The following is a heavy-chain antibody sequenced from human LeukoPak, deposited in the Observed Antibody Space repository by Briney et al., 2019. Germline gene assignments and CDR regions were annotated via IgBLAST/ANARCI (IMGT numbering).Heavy chain of an antibody. Sequence: GGSLRLSCAASGFTFSSYSMNWVRQAPGKGLEWVSSISSSSSYIYYADSVKGRFTISRDNAKNSLYLQMNSLRAEDTAVYYCARFERGYCSGGSCYYSVFDIWGQGTMVTVSS. V-gene: IGHV3-21*01. CDR3: ARFERGYCSGGSCYYSVFDI. J-gene: IGHJ3*02. CDR2: ISSSSSYI. D-gene: IGHD2-15*01. CDR1: GFTFSSYS.